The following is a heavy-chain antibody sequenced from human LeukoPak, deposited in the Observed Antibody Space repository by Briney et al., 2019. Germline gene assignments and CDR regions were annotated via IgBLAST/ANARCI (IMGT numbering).Heavy chain of an antibody. CDR1: GFTFSSYW. Sequence: GGSLRLSCAASGFTFSSYWMSWVRQAPGKGLEWVANIKQDGGDKYYVDSVKGLFTISRDNAKNSLYLQMNSLRAEDTAVYYCARTPMIVVVSFDYWGQGTLVAVSS. V-gene: IGHV3-7*01. CDR2: IKQDGGDK. J-gene: IGHJ4*02. D-gene: IGHD3-22*01. CDR3: ARTPMIVVVSFDY.